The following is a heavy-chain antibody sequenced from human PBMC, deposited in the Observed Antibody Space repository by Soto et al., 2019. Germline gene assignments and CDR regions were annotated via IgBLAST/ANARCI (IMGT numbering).Heavy chain of an antibody. D-gene: IGHD4-17*01. V-gene: IGHV6-1*01. J-gene: IGHJ5*02. CDR3: ARATRTWFDP. CDR1: GDSVASNSAT. CDR2: TYYRSKWYN. Sequence: SQTLSLTCAISGDSVASNSATWNWIRQSPSRGLEWLGRTYYRSKWYNEYAVSVKSRITFNPDTSKNQFSLQLNSVTPADTAVYYCARATRTWFDPWGQGTLVTVSS.